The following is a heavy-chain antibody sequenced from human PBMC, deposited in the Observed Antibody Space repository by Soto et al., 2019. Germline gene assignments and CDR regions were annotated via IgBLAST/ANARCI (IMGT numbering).Heavy chain of an antibody. D-gene: IGHD2-21*02. J-gene: IGHJ4*02. V-gene: IGHV1-46*01. CDR1: GDTFTDYY. Sequence: QVQLMQSGAEVKKPGASVKVSCKASGDTFTDYYIHWVRQAPGQGLEWMGTVNPSGGHTTYAQHFLGRVTMTRDTSTSTLYMELISLTSDDTAIYYCARGGHVVVVTAAVDYWGQGTLVTVSS. CDR2: VNPSGGHT. CDR3: ARGGHVVVVTAAVDY.